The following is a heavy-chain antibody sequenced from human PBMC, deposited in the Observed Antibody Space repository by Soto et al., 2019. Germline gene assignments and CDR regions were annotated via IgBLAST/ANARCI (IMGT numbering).Heavy chain of an antibody. CDR2: IYYSGNT. J-gene: IGHJ4*02. V-gene: IGHV4-59*02. D-gene: IGHD1-26*01. Sequence: PSETLSLTCTVSGGSVNTYYWSLIRQPPGKGLEWIGYIYYSGNTNYNPSPKSRVTISVDTSKNQFSLKLSSMTAADTAVYFCARGRPWELYDYWGQGTLVTVSS. CDR3: ARGRPWELYDY. CDR1: GGSVNTYY.